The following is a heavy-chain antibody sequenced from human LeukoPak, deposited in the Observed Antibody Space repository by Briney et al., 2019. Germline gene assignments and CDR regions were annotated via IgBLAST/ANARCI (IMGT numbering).Heavy chain of an antibody. CDR2: ISYDESDK. Sequence: GGSLRLSCAASGFTFSSYGMHWVRQAPGKGLEWVAVISYDESDKYYADSVKGRFTISRDNSKNTLYLQMNSLRPEDTAVYYCAKGVVAATNAAYYGMDVWGQGTTVTVSS. D-gene: IGHD2-15*01. CDR1: GFTFSSYG. J-gene: IGHJ6*02. V-gene: IGHV3-30*18. CDR3: AKGVVAATNAAYYGMDV.